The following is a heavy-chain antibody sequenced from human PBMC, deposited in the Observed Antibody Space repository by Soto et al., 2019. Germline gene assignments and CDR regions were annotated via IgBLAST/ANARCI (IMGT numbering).Heavy chain of an antibody. CDR1: ASTFTSYA. J-gene: IGHJ5*02. D-gene: IGHD2-21*02. Sequence: ASLKDSCTASASTFTSYAIYWVRQAPGQRLEWMGWISPGNGKTKYSQKFQGRVTITRDTPATTAYMELSSLRSEDTAVYYCARGDFVDPWGQGTLVTVSS. V-gene: IGHV1-3*01. CDR2: ISPGNGKT. CDR3: ARGDFVDP.